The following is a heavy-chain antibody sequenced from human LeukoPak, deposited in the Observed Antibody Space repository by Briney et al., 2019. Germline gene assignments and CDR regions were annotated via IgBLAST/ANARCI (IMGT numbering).Heavy chain of an antibody. CDR3: VTRVKSTGDY. Sequence: GGSLRLSCEASGYTFSNVWMNWVRQAPGKGLEWIGRIKTKTDGGTTEYAAPVKGRFTISRDDSKNTVYLQMNSLKTEDTALYYCVTRVKSTGDYWGQGTLVTVSS. J-gene: IGHJ4*02. CDR2: IKTKTDGGTT. CDR1: GYTFSNVW. D-gene: IGHD1-1*01. V-gene: IGHV3-15*01.